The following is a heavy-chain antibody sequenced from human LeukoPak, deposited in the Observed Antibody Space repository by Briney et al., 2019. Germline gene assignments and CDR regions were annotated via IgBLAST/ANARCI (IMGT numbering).Heavy chain of an antibody. V-gene: IGHV3-53*01. D-gene: IGHD3-22*01. Sequence: GGSLRLSCAASGFTVSNTFMTWVRQAPGQGLEWVSGIYSDGSTYYADPVRGRFSISRDNVKNTLYLQMNSLRGEDTAIYYCARENYYDESGYYMKVHGIDVWGQGTTVTVSS. CDR1: GFTVSNTF. CDR3: ARENYYDESGYYMKVHGIDV. J-gene: IGHJ6*02. CDR2: IYSDGST.